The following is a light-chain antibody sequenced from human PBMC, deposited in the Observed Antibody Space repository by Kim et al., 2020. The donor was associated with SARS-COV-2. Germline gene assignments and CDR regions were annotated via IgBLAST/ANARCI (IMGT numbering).Light chain of an antibody. Sequence: DIQMTQSPSSLSASVGDRITITCRASRSISSYLNWYQQKPGKAPNLLIYAASSLESGVPSRFSGSGSGTDFTLTISSLQAEDFATYFCQQSYSTPQTFGQGTKVDIK. CDR2: AAS. CDR1: RSISSY. V-gene: IGKV1-39*01. J-gene: IGKJ1*01. CDR3: QQSYSTPQT.